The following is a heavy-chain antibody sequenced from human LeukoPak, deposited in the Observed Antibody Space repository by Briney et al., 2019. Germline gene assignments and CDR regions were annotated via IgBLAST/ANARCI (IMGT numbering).Heavy chain of an antibody. Sequence: SETLSLTCTVSGGSISSSSYYWGWIRQPPGRGLEWIGNIYYSGSTYYNPSLKSRVTMSVDTSKNQFSLKLSSVTAADTAVYCCAISTNWGYFDYWGQGALVTVSS. V-gene: IGHV4-39*01. CDR3: AISTNWGYFDY. CDR1: GGSISSSSYY. D-gene: IGHD7-27*01. CDR2: IYYSGST. J-gene: IGHJ4*02.